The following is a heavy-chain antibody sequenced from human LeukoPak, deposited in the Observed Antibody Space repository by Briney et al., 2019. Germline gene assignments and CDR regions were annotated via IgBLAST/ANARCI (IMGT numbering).Heavy chain of an antibody. J-gene: IGHJ4*02. CDR3: AKRDYQSSGHFDY. CDR1: GFTFSTYW. CDR2: IYSGGST. Sequence: GGSLRLSCAASGFTFSTYWMHWVRQAPGKGLEWVSLIYSGGSTYYADSVMGRFTISRDNSKNTLFLQMNSLRADDTAVYYCAKRDYQSSGHFDYWGQGTLVTVSS. D-gene: IGHD3-22*01. V-gene: IGHV3-53*01.